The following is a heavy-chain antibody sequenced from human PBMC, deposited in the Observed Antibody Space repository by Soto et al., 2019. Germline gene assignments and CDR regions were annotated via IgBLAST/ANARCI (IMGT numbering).Heavy chain of an antibody. CDR1: GASFTSNDW. Sequence: QVQLQESGPGLVKPSGTLSLTCAVSGASFTSNDWWTWVRQPPGGGLEWIGEISRTGSTNYNPSLKSRVTISLDKSENQFSLKVTSLTAADKAVYYCASRDPGTSVDYWGQGTLVTVSS. CDR3: ASRDPGTSVDY. V-gene: IGHV4-4*02. D-gene: IGHD1-7*01. CDR2: ISRTGST. J-gene: IGHJ4*02.